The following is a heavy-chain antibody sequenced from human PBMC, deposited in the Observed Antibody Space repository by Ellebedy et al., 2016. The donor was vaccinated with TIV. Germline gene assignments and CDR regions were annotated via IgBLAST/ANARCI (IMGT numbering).Heavy chain of an antibody. V-gene: IGHV3-7*01. CDR3: VRGGGSFDY. J-gene: IGHJ4*02. CDR1: GLTFSTFW. Sequence: GESLKISCAASGLTFSTFWMSWVRQAPGKGLEWLANIKVGGSNKYYVDSVKGRFTISRDNAKNSLYLQMDSLRVEDTAIYYCVRGGGSFDYWGQGALVTVSS. D-gene: IGHD1-26*01. CDR2: IKVGGSNK.